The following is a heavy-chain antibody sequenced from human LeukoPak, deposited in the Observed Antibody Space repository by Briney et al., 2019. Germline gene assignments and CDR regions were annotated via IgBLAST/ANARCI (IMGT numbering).Heavy chain of an antibody. CDR2: IYHSGST. D-gene: IGHD5-12*01. CDR3: ARGGGYASPIGY. V-gene: IGHV4-59*01. CDR1: GGSISTYY. Sequence: SETLSLTCTLSGGSISTYYWSWIRRPPGKGLEWIGYIYHSGSTNYNPSLKSRVTISVDTSKNQFSLKLSSVTAADTAVYYCARGGGYASPIGYWGQGTLVTVSS. J-gene: IGHJ4*02.